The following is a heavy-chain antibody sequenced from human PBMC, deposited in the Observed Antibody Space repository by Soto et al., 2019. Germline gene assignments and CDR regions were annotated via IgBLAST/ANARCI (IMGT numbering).Heavy chain of an antibody. J-gene: IGHJ4*02. CDR2: IWYDGSNK. CDR3: VKGGLRYFDWRFDY. V-gene: IGHV3-33*01. CDR1: GFTFSSYG. Sequence: GGSLRLSCAASGFTFSSYGMHWVRQAPGKGLEWVAVIWYDGSNKYYADSVKGRFTISRDNSKNTLYLQMNSLRAEDTAVYYCVKGGLRYFDWRFDYWGQGTLVTVSS. D-gene: IGHD3-9*01.